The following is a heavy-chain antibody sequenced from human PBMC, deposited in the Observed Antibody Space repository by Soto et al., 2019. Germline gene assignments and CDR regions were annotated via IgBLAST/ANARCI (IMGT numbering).Heavy chain of an antibody. J-gene: IGHJ5*02. D-gene: IGHD3-10*01. V-gene: IGHV4-34*01. CDR3: FGGLGSNWLDH. CDR2: INHSGNT. CDR1: GGSFSTYY. Sequence: QVQPQQWGTGLLKPSETLSLTCAVSGGSFSTYYWNWIRQAPGKGLEWIGAINHSGNTQSNPSLRSRVTISLDTSKNQFPLKLSSVTAADTAVYYCFGGLGSNWLDHWGQGTLVTVSS.